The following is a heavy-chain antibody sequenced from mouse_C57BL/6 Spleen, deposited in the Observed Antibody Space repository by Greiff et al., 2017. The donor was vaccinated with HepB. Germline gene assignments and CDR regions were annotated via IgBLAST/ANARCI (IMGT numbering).Heavy chain of an antibody. J-gene: IGHJ2*01. V-gene: IGHV1-69*01. CDR2: IDPSDSYT. CDR3: ARSSYDYDASDY. Sequence: QVQLQQPGAELVMPGASVKLSCKASGYTFTSYWMHWVKRRPGQGLEWIGEIDPSDSYTNYNQKFKGKSTLTVDKSTSTAYMQLSSLTSGDSAVYDSARSSYDYDASDYWGQGTTLTVSS. D-gene: IGHD2-4*01. CDR1: GYTFTSYW.